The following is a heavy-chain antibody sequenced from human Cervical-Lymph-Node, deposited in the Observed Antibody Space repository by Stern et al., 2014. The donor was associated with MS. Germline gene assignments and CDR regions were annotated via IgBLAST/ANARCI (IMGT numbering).Heavy chain of an antibody. J-gene: IGHJ4*02. Sequence: VQLVESRAEVRKPGASVKVSCKASGYTFTRYGIHWVRQAPGQRLEWMGWSNAGHGNTKYSQEFQGRVTITRDTSASTAYMELGSLRSEDMAVYYCARGGGGYSYGLDYWGQGTLVTVSS. CDR1: GYTFTRYG. CDR3: ARGGGGYSYGLDY. V-gene: IGHV1-3*02. CDR2: SNAGHGNT. D-gene: IGHD5-18*01.